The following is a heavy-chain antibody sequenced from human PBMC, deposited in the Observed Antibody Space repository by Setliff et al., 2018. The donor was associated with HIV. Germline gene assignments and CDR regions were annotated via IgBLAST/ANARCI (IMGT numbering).Heavy chain of an antibody. D-gene: IGHD4-17*01. V-gene: IGHV4-59*12. CDR1: GGSISGYY. Sequence: SETLSLTCTVSGGSISGYYWSWIRQAPGRGLEWIGYIYYSGSTNYNPSLKSRVTILVDSSRNQFSLRLSSVTAADTAVYYCAKDIGVWDYGGNFLLREYFQHWGQGTLVTVSS. CDR2: IYYSGST. J-gene: IGHJ1*01. CDR3: AKDIGVWDYGGNFLLREYFQH.